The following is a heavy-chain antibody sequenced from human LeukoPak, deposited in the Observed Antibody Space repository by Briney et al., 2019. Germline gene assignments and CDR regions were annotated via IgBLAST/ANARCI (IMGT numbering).Heavy chain of an antibody. Sequence: GGSLRLSCAASGFTFSTYWMSWDRQAPGKGLEWVANIKQDGSEKYYVDSVKGRFTISRDNAKNSLYLQMNTLRAEDTAVYYCAREYYDFWSGYLDAFDIWGQGTMVTVSS. V-gene: IGHV3-7*01. D-gene: IGHD3-3*01. CDR2: IKQDGSEK. CDR3: AREYYDFWSGYLDAFDI. J-gene: IGHJ3*02. CDR1: GFTFSTYW.